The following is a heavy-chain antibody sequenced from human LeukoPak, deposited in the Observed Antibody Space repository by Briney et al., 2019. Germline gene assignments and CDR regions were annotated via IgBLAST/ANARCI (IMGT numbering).Heavy chain of an antibody. CDR3: ARSVRGPNQYYMDV. Sequence: PSETLSLTCTVSGGSISSYYWSWIRQPPGKGLEWIGYIYYSGSTNYNPSLKSRVTISVDTSKNQFSLKLSSVTAADTAVYYCARSVRGPNQYYMDVWGKGTTVTISS. CDR2: IYYSGST. D-gene: IGHD3-10*02. CDR1: GGSISSYY. J-gene: IGHJ6*03. V-gene: IGHV4-59*01.